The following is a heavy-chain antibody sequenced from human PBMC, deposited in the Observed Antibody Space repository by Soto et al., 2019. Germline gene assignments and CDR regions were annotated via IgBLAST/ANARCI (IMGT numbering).Heavy chain of an antibody. CDR2: LSRGDER. Sequence: QVQLQESGPGLVKPSETLSLTCTVSGAPITTTKCGAWVRLPPGKGLEWLGELSRGDERSSNPSLEGRFTMSLDKSHNHFSLKLTSVTAADTAIYYCATQTISYTWGVWGRGTSVTVSS. V-gene: IGHV4-4*02. J-gene: IGHJ6*02. D-gene: IGHD3-16*01. CDR3: ATQTISYTWGV. CDR1: GAPITTTKC.